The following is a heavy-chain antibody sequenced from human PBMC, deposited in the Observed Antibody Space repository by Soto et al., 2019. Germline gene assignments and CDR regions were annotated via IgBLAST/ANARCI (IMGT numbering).Heavy chain of an antibody. D-gene: IGHD1-1*01. J-gene: IGHJ6*02. CDR3: AKARGANNWANYYGLDV. CDR1: GFAFSSYA. V-gene: IGHV3-23*01. Sequence: VQLLESGGGLVQPGGSVRLSCAASGFAFSSYAMSWVRQAPGKGLEWVAAISGNGGDTSYADSVRGRFTISRDNSRDTMFLQMDSLRGEDTAVYYCAKARGANNWANYYGLDVWGQGTTVTVSS. CDR2: ISGNGGDT.